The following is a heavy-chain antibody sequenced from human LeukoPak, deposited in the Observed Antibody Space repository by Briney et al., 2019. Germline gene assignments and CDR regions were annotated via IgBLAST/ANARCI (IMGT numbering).Heavy chain of an antibody. V-gene: IGHV1-18*01. CDR1: GYTFTSYG. Sequence: GASVKVSCKASGYTFTSYGISWVRQAPGQGLEWMGWISAYNGNTNYAQKLQGRVTMTTDTSTSTAYMELRSLRSDYTAVYYCARVRVVVPAALIGGFGYWGQGTLVTVSS. D-gene: IGHD2-2*01. J-gene: IGHJ4*02. CDR2: ISAYNGNT. CDR3: ARVRVVVPAALIGGFGY.